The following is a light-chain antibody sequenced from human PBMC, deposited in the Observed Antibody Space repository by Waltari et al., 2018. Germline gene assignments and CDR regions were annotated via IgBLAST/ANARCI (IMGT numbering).Light chain of an antibody. CDR2: KVS. J-gene: IGKJ1*01. V-gene: IGKV2-30*02. CDR3: MQGTHWPPWT. CDR1: QSLVHSDGNTY. Sequence: DVVMTQSPLSLPVTLGQPASIPCRSSQSLVHSDGNTYLSWFQQSPGQSPRRLIYKVSNRDSGVPDRFSGSGSGTDFTLKISRVEAEDVGVYYCMQGTHWPPWTFGQGTKVEIQ.